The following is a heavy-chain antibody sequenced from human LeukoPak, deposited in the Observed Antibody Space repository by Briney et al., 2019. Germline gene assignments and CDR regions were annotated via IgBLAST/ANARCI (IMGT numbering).Heavy chain of an antibody. J-gene: IGHJ4*02. CDR3: ARARGQAAARPMSFY. D-gene: IGHD6-6*01. V-gene: IGHV4-34*01. CDR1: GGSFSGYY. CDR2: INHSGST. Sequence: NPSETLSLTCAVYGGSFSGYYWSWIRQPPGKGLEWIGEINHSGSTNYNPSLKSRVTISVDTSKNQFSLKLSSVTAADTAVYYCARARGQAAARPMSFYWGQGTLVTVSS.